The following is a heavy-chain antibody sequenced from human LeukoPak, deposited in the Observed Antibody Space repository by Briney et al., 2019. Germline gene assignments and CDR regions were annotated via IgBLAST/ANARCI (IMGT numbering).Heavy chain of an antibody. D-gene: IGHD1-26*01. Sequence: ASVKVSCKASGYTFTSYDINWVRQATGQGLEWMGWMNPNSGNTGYAQKFQGRVTITRNTSISTAYMELSSLRSEDTAVYYCARGPINSGSYAYYYYYYMDVWGKGTTVTVSS. CDR2: MNPNSGNT. J-gene: IGHJ6*03. V-gene: IGHV1-8*03. CDR1: GYTFTSYD. CDR3: ARGPINSGSYAYYYYYYMDV.